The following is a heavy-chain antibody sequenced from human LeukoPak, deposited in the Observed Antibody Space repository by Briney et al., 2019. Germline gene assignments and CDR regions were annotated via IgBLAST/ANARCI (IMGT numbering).Heavy chain of an antibody. J-gene: IGHJ4*02. CDR1: GFTFSSYA. CDR3: AKDRVPETYYGSGGNDY. V-gene: IGHV3-23*01. CDR2: IRGSVDST. D-gene: IGHD3-10*01. Sequence: GGSLRLSCAASGFTFSSYAMSWVRQAPGKGLEWVSGIRGSVDSTYYADSVKGRFTISRDNSKNTLFLQMNSLRAEDTAVYYCAKDRVPETYYGSGGNDYWGQGTLVIVSS.